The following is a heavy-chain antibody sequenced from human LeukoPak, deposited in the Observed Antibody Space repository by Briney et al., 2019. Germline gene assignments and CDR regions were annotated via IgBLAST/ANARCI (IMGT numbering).Heavy chain of an antibody. CDR2: ISGSGGST. CDR1: GFTFSSYA. Sequence: GGSLRLSCAASGFTFSSYAMSWVRQAPGKGLEWVSAISGSGGSTYYADSVKGRFTISRDNSKNTLYLQMNSLRAEDTAVYYCAKYTHYYYDSSGYHFDYWGQGTLVTVSS. D-gene: IGHD3-22*01. CDR3: AKYTHYYYDSSGYHFDY. J-gene: IGHJ4*02. V-gene: IGHV3-23*01.